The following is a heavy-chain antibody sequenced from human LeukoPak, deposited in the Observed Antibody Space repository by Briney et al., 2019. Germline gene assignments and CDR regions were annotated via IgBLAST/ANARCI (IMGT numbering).Heavy chain of an antibody. Sequence: SETLSLTCTVSGGSVSSGSYYWSWIRQPPGKGLEWIGYIYYSGSTYYNPSLKSRVTISVDRSKNQFSLKLSSVTAADTAVYYCASVSYDFWSGYYLDYWGQGTLVTVSS. CDR1: GGSVSSGSYY. CDR3: ASVSYDFWSGYYLDY. D-gene: IGHD3-3*01. J-gene: IGHJ4*02. V-gene: IGHV4-61*01. CDR2: IYYSGST.